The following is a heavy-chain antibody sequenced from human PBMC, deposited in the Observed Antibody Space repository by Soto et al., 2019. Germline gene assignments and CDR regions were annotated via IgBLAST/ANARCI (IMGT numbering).Heavy chain of an antibody. CDR3: ARVGATGTTYYYYYMDV. CDR1: GGSISSYY. V-gene: IGHV4-59*01. Sequence: SETLSLTCTVSGGSISSYYWSWIRQPPGKGLEWIGYIYYSGSTNYNPSLKSRVTISVDTSKNQFSLKLSSVTAADTAVYYCARVGATGTTYYYYYMDVWGKGTTVTVSS. J-gene: IGHJ6*03. D-gene: IGHD1-7*01. CDR2: IYYSGST.